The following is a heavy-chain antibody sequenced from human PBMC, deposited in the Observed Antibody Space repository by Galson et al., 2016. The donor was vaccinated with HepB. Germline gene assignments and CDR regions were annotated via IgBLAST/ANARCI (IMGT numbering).Heavy chain of an antibody. CDR2: IYSGGST. CDR1: GITFRSYT. D-gene: IGHD6-19*01. J-gene: IGHJ4*02. Sequence: SLRLSCAVSGITFRSYTMNWVRQAPGKGLEWVSVIYSGGSTYYADSVKGRFTISRDNSKNTLYLQMSSLRAEDTAMYYCARRSSPSSGWHYYFDYWGQGTLVTVSS. V-gene: IGHV3-53*01. CDR3: ARRSSPSSGWHYYFDY.